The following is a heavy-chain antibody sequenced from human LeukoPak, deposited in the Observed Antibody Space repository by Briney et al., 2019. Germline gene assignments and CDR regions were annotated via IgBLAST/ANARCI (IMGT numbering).Heavy chain of an antibody. D-gene: IGHD3-3*01. J-gene: IGHJ4*02. CDR2: IYYTGST. CDR3: ARGPYYDFWSGYYTL. V-gene: IGHV4-59*01. CDR1: GGSISTYY. Sequence: SETLSLTCTVSGGSISTYYWSWLRQPPGMGLEWIGYIYYTGSTNYNPSLKSRVTISLDTSKNQFSLRLSSVTAADTAVYYCARGPYYDFWSGYYTLWRQGTLVTVSS.